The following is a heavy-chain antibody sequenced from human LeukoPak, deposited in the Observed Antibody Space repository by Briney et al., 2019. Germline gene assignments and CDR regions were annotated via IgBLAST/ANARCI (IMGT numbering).Heavy chain of an antibody. J-gene: IGHJ3*02. Sequence: GRSLRLSCVASGFTFSSYGMHWVRQAPGKGLEWVAIIWSDGSTKYYVGSVKGRFTISRDNAKNSLYLQMNSLRAEDTALYYCARLGVGATRDAFDIWGQGTMVTVSS. D-gene: IGHD1-26*01. CDR2: IWSDGSTK. CDR3: ARLGVGATRDAFDI. CDR1: GFTFSSYG. V-gene: IGHV3-33*01.